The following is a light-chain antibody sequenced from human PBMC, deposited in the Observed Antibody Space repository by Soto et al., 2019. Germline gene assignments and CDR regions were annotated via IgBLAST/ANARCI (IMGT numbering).Light chain of an antibody. V-gene: IGKV1-6*01. Sequence: AIQMTQSPSSLSASVGDRVTITCRASQGIRNDLGWFQQKPGKAPKLLIYAASNLQSGVPSRFSGSGSGTDFTLTISSLQPEDFETYYCLQDFNYPLTFGGGTKVDIX. CDR1: QGIRND. CDR3: LQDFNYPLT. CDR2: AAS. J-gene: IGKJ4*01.